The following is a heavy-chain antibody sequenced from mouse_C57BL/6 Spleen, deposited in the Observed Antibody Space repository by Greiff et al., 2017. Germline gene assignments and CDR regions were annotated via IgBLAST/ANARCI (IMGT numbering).Heavy chain of an antibody. CDR2: ISGGGGNT. Sequence: EVQGVESGGGLVKPGGSLKLSCAASGFTFSSYTMSWVRQTPETRLEWVATISGGGGNTYYPDSVKGRFTISIDNAQNTLYLQMSSLRSEDTALYYCARQDYGSSYSYWYFDVWGTGTTVTVSS. CDR1: GFTFSSYT. V-gene: IGHV5-9*01. CDR3: ARQDYGSSYSYWYFDV. D-gene: IGHD1-1*01. J-gene: IGHJ1*03.